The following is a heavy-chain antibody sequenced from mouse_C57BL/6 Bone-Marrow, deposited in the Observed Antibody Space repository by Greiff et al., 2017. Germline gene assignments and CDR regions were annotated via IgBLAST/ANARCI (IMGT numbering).Heavy chain of an antibody. CDR3: AIPPKDAMDY. V-gene: IGHV1-74*01. CDR1: GYTFTSYW. CDR2: IHPSDSDT. J-gene: IGHJ4*01. Sequence: QVQLQQPGAELVKPGASVQVSCKASGYTFTSYWLHWVKQRPGQGLEWIGRIHPSDSDTNYNQKFKGKATLTEAKSSSTAYRQLSSLTSEDSAVYYCAIPPKDAMDYWGQGTSVTVSS.